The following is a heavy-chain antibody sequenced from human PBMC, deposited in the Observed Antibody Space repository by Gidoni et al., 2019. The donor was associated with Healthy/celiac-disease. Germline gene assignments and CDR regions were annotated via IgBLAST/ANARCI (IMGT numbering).Heavy chain of an antibody. CDR1: GCPISSSSYY. CDR3: AVDTAMVTVY. Sequence: QLQLQESGPGLVKPSETLSLTCTVSGCPISSSSYYWGWIRQPPGTGLEWIGRIDYRGSTYYNPALKSRGTISVETSQNQFYLKLSSVTAEDTAVYYCAVDTAMVTVYWGQGTLVTVSS. V-gene: IGHV4-39*01. CDR2: IDYRGST. J-gene: IGHJ4*02. D-gene: IGHD5-18*01.